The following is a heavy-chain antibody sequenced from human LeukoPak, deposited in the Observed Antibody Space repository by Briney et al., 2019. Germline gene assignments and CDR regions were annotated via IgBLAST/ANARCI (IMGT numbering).Heavy chain of an antibody. J-gene: IGHJ5*02. D-gene: IGHD6-13*01. CDR1: GGSMSGYY. Sequence: SETLSLTCTVSGGSMSGYYWSWIRQPAGKGLEWIGRIYISGSTNYNPSLKSRVTMSVDTSKNQVSLKMSSVTAADTAEYYCVRGARAARNWFDPWGQGTLVTVSS. V-gene: IGHV4-4*07. CDR3: VRGARAARNWFDP. CDR2: IYISGST.